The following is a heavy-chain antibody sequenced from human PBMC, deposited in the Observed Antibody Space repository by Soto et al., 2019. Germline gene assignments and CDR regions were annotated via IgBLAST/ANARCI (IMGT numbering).Heavy chain of an antibody. J-gene: IGHJ5*02. CDR3: ARSVFP. Sequence: GASVKVSCKASGYIFTSYYIHWVRQAPGQGLEWMGWINPFDGSTYYNPSLKSRVTISVNTSKNQFSLKLSSVTAADTAVYYCARSVFPWGQGTLVTVSS. CDR2: INPFDGST. V-gene: IGHV1-46*01. CDR1: GYIFTSYY.